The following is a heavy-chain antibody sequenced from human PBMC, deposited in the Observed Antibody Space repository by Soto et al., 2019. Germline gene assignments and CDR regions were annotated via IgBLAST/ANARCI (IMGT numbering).Heavy chain of an antibody. J-gene: IGHJ4*02. CDR1: GFNFTFYV. Sequence: SLKVSREASGFNFTFYVIQLVEPAPGKGLEWMGWISAYNGNTNYAQKVRGRVTMTTDTSTGTAYMELRSLRSDDTAVYYCAREALYSSGWYYSDYWGQGTPVTVSS. D-gene: IGHD6-13*01. V-gene: IGHV1-18*01. CDR3: AREALYSSGWYYSDY. CDR2: ISAYNGNT.